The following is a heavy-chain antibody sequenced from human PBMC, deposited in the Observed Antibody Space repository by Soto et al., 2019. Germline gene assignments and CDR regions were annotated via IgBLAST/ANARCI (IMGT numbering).Heavy chain of an antibody. V-gene: IGHV4-30-4*01. J-gene: IGHJ4*02. Sequence: SETLSLTCTVSGGSISSGDYYWSWIRQPPGKGLEWIGYIYYSGSTYYNPSLKSRVTISVDTSKNQFSLKLSSVTAADTAVYYCATTGYCSSTSCYVFDYWGQGTLVTVSS. CDR1: GGSISSGDYY. CDR2: IYYSGST. CDR3: ATTGYCSSTSCYVFDY. D-gene: IGHD2-2*01.